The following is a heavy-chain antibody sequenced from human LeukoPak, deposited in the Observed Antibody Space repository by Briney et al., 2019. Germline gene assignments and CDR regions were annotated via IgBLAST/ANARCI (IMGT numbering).Heavy chain of an antibody. Sequence: PSETLSLTCTVSGGSISSGSYYWSWIRQPAGKGLEWIGRIYTSGSTNYNPSLKSRVTISVDTSKNQFSLKLSSVTAADTAVYYCASPNCSGGSCYSEAFDIWGQGTMVTVSS. V-gene: IGHV4-61*02. CDR3: ASPNCSGGSCYSEAFDI. D-gene: IGHD2-15*01. CDR2: IYTSGST. CDR1: GGSISSGSYY. J-gene: IGHJ3*02.